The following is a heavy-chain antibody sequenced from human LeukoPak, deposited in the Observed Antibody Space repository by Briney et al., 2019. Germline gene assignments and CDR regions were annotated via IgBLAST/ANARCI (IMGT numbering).Heavy chain of an antibody. CDR3: ALVAFGGGGRSHFDY. CDR1: GYTFTSYA. CDR2: INTNTGNP. D-gene: IGHD3-16*01. V-gene: IGHV7-4-1*02. J-gene: IGHJ4*02. Sequence: ASVKVSCKASGYTFTSYAMNWVRQAPGQGLEWMGWINTNTGNPTYAQGFTGRFVFSLDTSVSTAYLQISSLKAEDTAVYYCALVAFGGGGRSHFDYWGQGTLVTVSS.